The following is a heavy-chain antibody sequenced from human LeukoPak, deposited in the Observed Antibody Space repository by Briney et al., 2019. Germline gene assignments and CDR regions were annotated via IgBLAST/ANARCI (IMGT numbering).Heavy chain of an antibody. V-gene: IGHV1-2*02. Sequence: EASVKVSCKASGYTFTDSYMHWVRQAPGEGLEWMGWINPNSGGTNYAQKFQGKVTMTRDTSTSTVYMELSSLRSEDTAVYYCAPTPLPAGTFDYWGQGTLVTVSS. J-gene: IGHJ4*02. D-gene: IGHD6-13*01. CDR3: APTPLPAGTFDY. CDR2: INPNSGGT. CDR1: GYTFTDSY.